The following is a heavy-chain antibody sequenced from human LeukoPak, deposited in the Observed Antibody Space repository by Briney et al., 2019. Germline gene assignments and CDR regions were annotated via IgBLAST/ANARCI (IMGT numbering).Heavy chain of an antibody. CDR3: ARDQYDTWSRRGNFDS. CDR1: GFTFSSYW. J-gene: IGHJ4*02. V-gene: IGHV3-7*03. D-gene: IGHD3-3*01. CDR2: IKQDGSEK. Sequence: GGSLRLSCAASGFTFSSYWMSWVRQAPGKGLEWVANIKQDGSEKNYVDSVKGRFTISRDNTKNSLYLQMNSLRAEDTAVFYCARDQYDTWSRRGNFDSWGQGTLVIVSS.